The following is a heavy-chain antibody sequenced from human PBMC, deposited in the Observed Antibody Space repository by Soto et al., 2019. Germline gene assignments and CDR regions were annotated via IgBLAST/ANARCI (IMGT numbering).Heavy chain of an antibody. D-gene: IGHD5-12*01. V-gene: IGHV4-61*01. CDR1: GGSISSGSYY. CDR2: IYSSGGT. Sequence: QVKLQESGPGLVKPSETLSLTCSVSGGSISSGSYYWTWIRQPPGKGLEWIGYIYSSGGTSYNPSLKSRVPISVDTSKNQFSLKLSSVTAADTAVYYCARDGDGYDHWGQGTLVTVSS. CDR3: ARDGDGYDH. J-gene: IGHJ1*01.